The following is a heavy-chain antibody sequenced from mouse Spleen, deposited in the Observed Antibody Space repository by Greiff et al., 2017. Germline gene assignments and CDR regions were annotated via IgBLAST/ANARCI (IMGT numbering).Heavy chain of an antibody. CDR1: GYTFTSYW. V-gene: IGHV1-64*01. D-gene: IGHD1-2*01. CDR3: ARSPTATTWFAY. J-gene: IGHJ3*01. CDR2: IHPNSGST. Sequence: QVQLQQPGAELVKPGASVKLSCKASGYTFTSYWMHWVKPRPGQGLEWIGMIHPNSGSTNYNEKFKSKATLTVDKSSSTAYMQLSSLTSEDAAVYYCARSPTATTWFAYWGQGTLVTVSA.